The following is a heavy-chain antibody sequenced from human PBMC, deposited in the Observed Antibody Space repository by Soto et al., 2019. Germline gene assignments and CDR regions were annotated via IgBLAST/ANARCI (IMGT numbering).Heavy chain of an antibody. J-gene: IGHJ6*02. CDR2: IYSGGST. CDR1: GFTVSSNY. Sequence: PGGSLRLSCAASGFTVSSNYMSWVRQAPGKGLEWVSVIYSGGSTYYADSVKGRFTISRDNSKNTLYLQMNSLRAEDTAVYYCARESLYSSGWNYYYGMDVWGQGTTVTVSS. V-gene: IGHV3-66*01. D-gene: IGHD6-19*01. CDR3: ARESLYSSGWNYYYGMDV.